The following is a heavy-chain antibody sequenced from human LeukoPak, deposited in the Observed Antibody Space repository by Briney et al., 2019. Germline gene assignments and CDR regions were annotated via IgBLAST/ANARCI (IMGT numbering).Heavy chain of an antibody. J-gene: IGHJ3*02. CDR3: ATEMGVFAFDI. V-gene: IGHV3-23*01. CDR1: GYTFSNYA. D-gene: IGHD3-16*01. CDR2: ISHNGDRI. Sequence: GGSLRLSCAASGYTFSNYAMTWVRQAPGKRLEWASGISHNGDRIYYADSVKGRFTISRDNSKNTLYLQMNSLRAEDTAVYYCATEMGVFAFDILGQGKMVHVS.